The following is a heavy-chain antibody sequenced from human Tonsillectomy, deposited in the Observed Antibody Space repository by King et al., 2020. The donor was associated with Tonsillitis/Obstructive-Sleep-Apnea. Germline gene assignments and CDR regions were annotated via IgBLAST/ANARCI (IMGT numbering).Heavy chain of an antibody. Sequence: VQLVESGAEVKKPGESLKISCKGSGYRFTSYWIGWVRQMPGKGLEWMGIIYPGDSDISYSPSFQGQVTISADNSISTAYLQWSSLKASDTAMCYCAREGGQGVIPNWFDPWGQGTLVTVSS. J-gene: IGHJ5*02. CDR3: AREGGQGVIPNWFDP. CDR1: GYRFTSYW. V-gene: IGHV5-51*01. D-gene: IGHD3-16*02. CDR2: IYPGDSDI.